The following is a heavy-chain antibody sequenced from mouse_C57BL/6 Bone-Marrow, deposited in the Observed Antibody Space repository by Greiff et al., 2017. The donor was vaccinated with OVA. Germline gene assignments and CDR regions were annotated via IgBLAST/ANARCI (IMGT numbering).Heavy chain of an antibody. CDR3: ARWYYGSRGY. CDR1: GYTFTSYW. CDR2: IHPNSGST. D-gene: IGHD1-1*01. V-gene: IGHV1-64*01. Sequence: QVQLQQPGAELVKPGASVKLSCKASGYTFTSYWMHWVKQRPGQGLEWIGMIHPNSGSTNYNEKFKSKATLTVAKSSSTAYMQLSSLTSEDSAVYYCARWYYGSRGYWGQGTTLTVSS. J-gene: IGHJ2*01.